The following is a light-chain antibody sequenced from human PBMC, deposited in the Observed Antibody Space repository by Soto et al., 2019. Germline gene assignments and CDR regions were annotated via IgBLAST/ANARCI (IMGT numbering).Light chain of an antibody. Sequence: VLTQSPATLSLSPGERATLSCRASQSVSSQLAWYQQKPGQAPRLFIYDASKRATGVPGIFSGSGSGTDFTLTISGLEPDDVAVYYCQQRSSWPTFGQGTRVEIK. CDR3: QQRSSWPT. V-gene: IGKV3-11*01. J-gene: IGKJ1*01. CDR2: DAS. CDR1: QSVSSQ.